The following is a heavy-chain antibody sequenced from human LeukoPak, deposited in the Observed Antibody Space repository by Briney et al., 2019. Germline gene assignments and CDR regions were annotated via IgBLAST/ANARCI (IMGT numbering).Heavy chain of an antibody. Sequence: GASVKVSCKASGGSFSSYAITWVRQAPGQGLEWMGVIIPIFGTPNYAQKFQGRVTITADESTSIAYMELSSLRSEDTAVYYCARGLPDYQNPMGTYFYYYYMDVWGKGTTVTISS. V-gene: IGHV1-69*13. J-gene: IGHJ6*03. CDR3: ARGLPDYQNPMGTYFYYYYMDV. CDR1: GGSFSSYA. D-gene: IGHD5-12*01. CDR2: IIPIFGTP.